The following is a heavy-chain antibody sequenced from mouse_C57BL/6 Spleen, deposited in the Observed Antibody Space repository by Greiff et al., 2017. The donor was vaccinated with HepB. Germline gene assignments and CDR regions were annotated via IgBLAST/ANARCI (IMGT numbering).Heavy chain of an antibody. CDR1: GFTFTDYY. CDR3: ARYKGTYGSSYETWFAY. J-gene: IGHJ3*01. V-gene: IGHV7-3*01. Sequence: EVKLMESGGGLVQPGGSLSLSCAASGFTFTDYYMSWVRQPPGKALEWLGFIRNKANGYTTEYSASVKGRFTISRDNSQSILYLQMNALRAEDSATYYCARYKGTYGSSYETWFAYWGQGTLVTVSA. CDR2: IRNKANGYTT. D-gene: IGHD1-1*01.